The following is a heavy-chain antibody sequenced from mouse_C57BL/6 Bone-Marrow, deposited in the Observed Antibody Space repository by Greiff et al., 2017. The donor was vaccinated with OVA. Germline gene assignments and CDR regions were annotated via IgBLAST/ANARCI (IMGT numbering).Heavy chain of an antibody. V-gene: IGHV1-72*01. Sequence: VQLQQPGAELVKPGASVKLSCKASGYTFTSYWMHWVKQRPGRGLEWIGRIDPNSGGTKYNEQFKSKATLTVDKPSSTAYMQLSSLTSDDSAVDYCARDYYGSSRYAMDYWGQGTSVTVSS. CDR2: IDPNSGGT. D-gene: IGHD1-1*01. J-gene: IGHJ4*01. CDR1: GYTFTSYW. CDR3: ARDYYGSSRYAMDY.